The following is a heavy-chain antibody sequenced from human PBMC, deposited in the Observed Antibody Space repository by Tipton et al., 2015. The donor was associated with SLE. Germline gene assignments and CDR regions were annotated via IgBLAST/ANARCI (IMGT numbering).Heavy chain of an antibody. CDR3: ARDMGLYGGFNY. D-gene: IGHD3-16*01. Sequence: TLSLTCTVSGGSISSHYWSWIRQPPGKGLEWIGYIYYSGSTNYNPPLKSRVTIPVDTSKNQFSLKLSSVTAADTAVYYCARDMGLYGGFNYWGQGTLVTVSS. V-gene: IGHV4-59*11. CDR1: GGSISSHY. CDR2: IYYSGST. J-gene: IGHJ4*02.